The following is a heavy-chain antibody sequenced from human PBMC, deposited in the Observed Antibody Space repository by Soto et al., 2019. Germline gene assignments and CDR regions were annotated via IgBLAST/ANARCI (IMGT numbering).Heavy chain of an antibody. CDR3: ARAMAPDHSDY. J-gene: IGHJ4*02. CDR1: GYSFTSYG. CDR2: INTFNGNT. V-gene: IGHV1-18*01. Sequence: ASVKVSCKASGYSFTSYGVTWVRQAPGQGLEWMGWINTFNGNTNNAQNLQGRVSMTTDTSTNTVYMDLRSLRSDDTAVYYCARAMAPDHSDYRAQRTPVTVSS.